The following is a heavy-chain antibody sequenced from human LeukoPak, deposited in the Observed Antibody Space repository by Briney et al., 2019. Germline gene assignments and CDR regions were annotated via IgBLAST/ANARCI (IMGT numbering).Heavy chain of an antibody. Sequence: SQTLSLTCAISGDNVSSNSAAWNWIRQSPSRGLEWLGRTYYRSKWYNDYAVSVKSRITINPDTSKNQFSLQLNSVTPEDTAVYYCARSDFDWLLEAVYFDYWGQGTLVTVSS. CDR3: ARSDFDWLLEAVYFDY. J-gene: IGHJ4*02. CDR2: TYYRSKWYN. CDR1: GDNVSSNSAA. D-gene: IGHD3-9*01. V-gene: IGHV6-1*01.